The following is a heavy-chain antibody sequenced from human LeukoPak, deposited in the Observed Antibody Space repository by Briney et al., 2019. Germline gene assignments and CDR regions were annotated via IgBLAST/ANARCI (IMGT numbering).Heavy chain of an antibody. D-gene: IGHD2-8*01. CDR1: GDSISSYY. CDR2: IYTSGGT. V-gene: IGHV4-4*09. Sequence: SETLSLTCTVSGDSISSYYWSWIRQPPGKGLEWIGYIYTSGGTNYIPSLKSRVTISVDTSKNQFSLKLSSVTAADTAVYYCARNRMRPPYYFDYWGQGTLVTVSS. J-gene: IGHJ4*02. CDR3: ARNRMRPPYYFDY.